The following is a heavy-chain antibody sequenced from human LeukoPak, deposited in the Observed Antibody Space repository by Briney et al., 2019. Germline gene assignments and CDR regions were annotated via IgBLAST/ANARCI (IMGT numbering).Heavy chain of an antibody. CDR1: GFPFSSYG. D-gene: IGHD3-10*01. Sequence: GGSLRLSCAASGFPFSSYGMHWVRQAPGKGLEWVAVLSYDGSNEYYADSVKGRFTISRDNSKNTLYLQMNSLRVEDTAVYYCAGSWFYRDYFEYWGQGTLVTVSS. V-gene: IGHV3-30*03. CDR2: LSYDGSNE. J-gene: IGHJ4*02. CDR3: AGSWFYRDYFEY.